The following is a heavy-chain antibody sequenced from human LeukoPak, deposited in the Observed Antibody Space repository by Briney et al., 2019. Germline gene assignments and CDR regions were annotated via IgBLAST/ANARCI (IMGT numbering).Heavy chain of an antibody. V-gene: IGHV3-53*01. CDR2: IYSGGST. Sequence: GGSLRLSCAASGFTVSSNYMSWVRQAPGKGLEWVSVIYSGGSTYYADSVKGRFTISKDNSKNTLYLQMNSLRAEDTAVYYCARDVVVAAIYYGMDVWGKGTTVTVSS. CDR1: GFTVSSNY. D-gene: IGHD2-15*01. J-gene: IGHJ6*04. CDR3: ARDVVVAAIYYGMDV.